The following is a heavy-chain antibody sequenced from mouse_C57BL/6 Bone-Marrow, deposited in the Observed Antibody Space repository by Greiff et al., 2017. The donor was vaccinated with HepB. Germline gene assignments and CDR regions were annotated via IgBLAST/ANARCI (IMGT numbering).Heavy chain of an antibody. J-gene: IGHJ4*01. Sequence: EVMLVESGGGLVQPGGSLKLSCAASGFTFSDYYMYWVRQTPGKRLEWVAYISNGGGSTCYPDTVKGRFTISRDNAKNTLYLQMSLLKSEDTAMYYCARLYYDYDAVYYAMDYWGEGTSVTVSS. CDR3: ARLYYDYDAVYYAMDY. V-gene: IGHV5-12*01. D-gene: IGHD2-4*01. CDR1: GFTFSDYY. CDR2: ISNGGGST.